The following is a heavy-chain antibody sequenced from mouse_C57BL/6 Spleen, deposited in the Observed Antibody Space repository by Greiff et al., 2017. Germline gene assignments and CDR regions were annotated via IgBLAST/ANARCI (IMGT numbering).Heavy chain of an antibody. CDR3: ARSPYDLGAMDY. CDR1: GFSLTSYG. D-gene: IGHD2-4*01. J-gene: IGHJ4*01. CDR2: IWSDGST. Sequence: VKLVESGPGLVAPSQSLYITCTVSGFSLTSYGVHWVRQPPGKGLEWLVVIWSDGSTTYNSALKSRLSISKDNSKSQVFLKMSSLQTDDTAMYYCARSPYDLGAMDYWGQGTSVTVSS. V-gene: IGHV2-6*03.